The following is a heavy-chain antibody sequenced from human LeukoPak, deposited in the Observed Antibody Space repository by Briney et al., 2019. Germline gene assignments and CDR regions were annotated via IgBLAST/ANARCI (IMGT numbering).Heavy chain of an antibody. J-gene: IGHJ4*02. CDR1: GFTFSSYS. V-gene: IGHV3-21*01. CDR3: ARDRGTMVRGVISWNY. D-gene: IGHD3-10*01. CDR2: ISSSSSYI. Sequence: GGSLRLSCAASGFTFSSYSMNWVRQAPGKGLEWVSSISSSSSYINYADSVKGRFTISRDNAKNSLYLQMNSLRAEDTAVYYCARDRGTMVRGVISWNYWGQGTLVTVSS.